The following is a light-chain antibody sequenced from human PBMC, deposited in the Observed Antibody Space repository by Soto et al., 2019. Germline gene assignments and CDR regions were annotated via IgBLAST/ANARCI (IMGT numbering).Light chain of an antibody. CDR2: DVT. J-gene: IGLJ1*01. V-gene: IGLV2-14*01. Sequence: QSALTQPASVSGSPGQSITISCTGTSSDVGGYNSVSWYRQDPGKAPKLMIYDVTNRPSGVSNRFSGSKSGNTASLTISGLQDEEEADYYCSSFKSRITYVFGTGTKGTV. CDR3: SSFKSRITYV. CDR1: SSDVGGYNS.